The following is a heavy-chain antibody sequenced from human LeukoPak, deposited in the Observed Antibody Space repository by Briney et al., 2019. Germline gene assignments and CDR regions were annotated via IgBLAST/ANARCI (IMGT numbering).Heavy chain of an antibody. CDR2: TNHSGST. CDR3: ASFIAAAGSYYFDY. V-gene: IGHV4-34*01. Sequence: SETLSLTCAVYGGSFSGYYWSWIRQPPGKGLEWIGETNHSGSTNYNPSLKSRVTISVGTSKNQFSLKLSSVTAADTAVYYCASFIAAAGSYYFDYWGQGTLVTVSS. D-gene: IGHD6-13*01. CDR1: GGSFSGYY. J-gene: IGHJ4*02.